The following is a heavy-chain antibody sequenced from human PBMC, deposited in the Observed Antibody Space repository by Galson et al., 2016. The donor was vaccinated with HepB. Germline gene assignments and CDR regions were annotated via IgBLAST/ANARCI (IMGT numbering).Heavy chain of an antibody. J-gene: IGHJ3*02. V-gene: IGHV3-21*01. CDR2: ISSSGVYI. CDR3: ARDTKKMAGTTYGGRALDI. D-gene: IGHD6-19*01. CDR1: GFTFSSYG. Sequence: SLRLSCAASGFTFSSYGMNWVRQAPGKGLQWVSSISSSGVYILYADSLNGRFTISRDTAKNSLYLQMNSLRAEDTAAYYCARDTKKMAGTTYGGRALDIWCRGTMVTVSS.